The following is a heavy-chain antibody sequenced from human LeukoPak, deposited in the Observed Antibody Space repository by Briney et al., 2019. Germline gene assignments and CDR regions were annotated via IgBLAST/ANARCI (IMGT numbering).Heavy chain of an antibody. CDR3: ARGTPTDWQQLGHIDFDY. CDR2: MNPNSGNT. CDR1: GYTFTSYD. J-gene: IGHJ4*02. D-gene: IGHD6-13*01. Sequence: AASVKVSCKASGYTFTSYDINWVRQATGQGLEWMGWMNPNSGNTGYAQKFQGRVTMTRNTSISTAYMELSSLRSEDTAVYYCARGTPTDWQQLGHIDFDYWGQGTLVTVSS. V-gene: IGHV1-8*01.